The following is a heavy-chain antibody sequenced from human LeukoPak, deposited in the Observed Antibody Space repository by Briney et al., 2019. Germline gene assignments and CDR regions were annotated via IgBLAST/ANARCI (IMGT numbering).Heavy chain of an antibody. V-gene: IGHV4-34*01. D-gene: IGHD5-18*01. J-gene: IGHJ6*02. CDR3: ARPGYSYGNYYYYGMDV. Sequence: SGTLSLTCAVYGGSFSGYYWSWIRQPPGKGLEWIGEINHSGSTNYNPSLKSRVTISVDTSKNQFSLKLSSVTAADTAVYYCARPGYSYGNYYYYGMDVWGQGTTVTVSS. CDR2: INHSGST. CDR1: GGSFSGYY.